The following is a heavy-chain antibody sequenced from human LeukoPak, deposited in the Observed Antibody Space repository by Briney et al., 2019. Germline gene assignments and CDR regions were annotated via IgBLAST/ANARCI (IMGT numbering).Heavy chain of an antibody. J-gene: IGHJ4*02. V-gene: IGHV4-59*01. D-gene: IGHD1-26*01. Sequence: SETLSLTCTVSGGSISSNYWSWIRQPPGKGLEWIGYIYYSGSTNYNPSLKSRVTISVDTSKNQFSLKLSSVTAADTAVYYCARDGNGLDYWGQGTLVIVSS. CDR2: IYYSGST. CDR3: ARDGNGLDY. CDR1: GGSISSNY.